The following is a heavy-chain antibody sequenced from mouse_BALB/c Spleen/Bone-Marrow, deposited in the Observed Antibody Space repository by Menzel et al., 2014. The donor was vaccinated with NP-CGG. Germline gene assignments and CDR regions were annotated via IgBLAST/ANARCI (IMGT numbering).Heavy chain of an antibody. Sequence: QVQLQQSGAELAKPGASVKMSCKASGYTFTSYWMHCVKQRPGQGLEWIGYINPSTGYTEYNQKFKDKATLTADKSSSTAYMQLSSLTSEDSAVYYCAREGDYDGFAYWGQGTLVTVSA. CDR1: GYTFTSYW. CDR3: AREGDYDGFAY. CDR2: INPSTGYT. D-gene: IGHD2-4*01. J-gene: IGHJ3*01. V-gene: IGHV1-7*01.